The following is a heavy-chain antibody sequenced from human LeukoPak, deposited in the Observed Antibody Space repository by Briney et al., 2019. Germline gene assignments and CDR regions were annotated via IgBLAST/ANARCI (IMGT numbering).Heavy chain of an antibody. D-gene: IGHD3-10*01. V-gene: IGHV3-23*01. J-gene: IGHJ6*04. CDR1: GVPLCLHP. CDR3: AKGGRGFGELVYYYYGMDV. CDR2: LSCRRGST. Sequence: GGPLRLSRAPSGVPLCLHPMRYAPAPPETGVVCGSNLSCRRGSTYYADSGKGRFTISRDNSKNTLYLQMNSLRAEDTAVYYCAKGGRGFGELVYYYYGMDVWGKGTTVTVSS.